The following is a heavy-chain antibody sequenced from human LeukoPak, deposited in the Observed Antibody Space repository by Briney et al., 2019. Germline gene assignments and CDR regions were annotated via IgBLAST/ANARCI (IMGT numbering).Heavy chain of an antibody. CDR3: ARDRDYAFDS. V-gene: IGHV3-48*02. J-gene: IGHJ4*02. CDR1: GFTFSIYS. Sequence: PGGSLRLSCAASGFTFSIYSMNWVRQAPGKGLEWVSYIGGTHSNIYYADSVKGRFTISRDDAKNSLYLQVNSLRDEDTAVYYCARDRDYAFDSWGQGTLVTVSS. D-gene: IGHD4-17*01. CDR2: IGGTHSNI.